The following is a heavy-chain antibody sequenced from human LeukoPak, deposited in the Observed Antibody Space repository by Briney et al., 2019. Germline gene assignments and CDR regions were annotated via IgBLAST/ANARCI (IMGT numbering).Heavy chain of an antibody. V-gene: IGHV1-24*01. CDR3: ATRGFTGGGYYYYGMDV. CDR2: FDTEDGET. D-gene: IGHD1-26*01. J-gene: IGHJ6*02. Sequence: SVKVSCKVSEYTLTELSMHWVRQAPGKGLEWMGGFDTEDGETIYAQKFQGRVTMTEDTSTDTAYMELSSLRSEDTAVYYCATRGFTGGGYYYYGMDVWGQGTTVTVSS. CDR1: EYTLTELS.